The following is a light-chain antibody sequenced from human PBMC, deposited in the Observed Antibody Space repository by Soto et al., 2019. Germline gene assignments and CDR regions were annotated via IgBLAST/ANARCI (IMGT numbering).Light chain of an antibody. CDR1: GRDIGAYDY. Sequence: QSALTQPASVSGSPGQSITISCTGSGRDIGAYDYVSWYQQHPGKAPKLLIYGVKNRPSGVSYRFSDSKSAFTASLTISGLQAEDEANYYCSSYTTSNFYVFGPGTTVAVL. CDR3: SSYTTSNFYV. CDR2: GVK. J-gene: IGLJ1*01. V-gene: IGLV2-14*01.